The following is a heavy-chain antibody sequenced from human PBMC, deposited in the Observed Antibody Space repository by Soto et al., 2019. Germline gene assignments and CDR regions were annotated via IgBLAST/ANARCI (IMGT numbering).Heavy chain of an antibody. CDR3: AREVVVVVAATKVITDWFDP. J-gene: IGHJ5*02. Sequence: SETLSLTCTVSGGSISSYYWSWIRQPAGKGLEWIGRIYTGGSTNYNPSLKSRVTMSVDTSKNQFSLKLSSVTAADTAVYYCAREVVVVVAATKVITDWFDPWGQGTLVTVSS. CDR1: GGSISSYY. V-gene: IGHV4-4*07. D-gene: IGHD2-15*01. CDR2: IYTGGST.